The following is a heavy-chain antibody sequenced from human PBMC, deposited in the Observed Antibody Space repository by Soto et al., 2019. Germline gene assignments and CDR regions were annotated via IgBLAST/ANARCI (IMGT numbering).Heavy chain of an antibody. D-gene: IGHD4-17*01. CDR2: IKSKTAGGTT. CDR1: EFTFTNAW. Sequence: GVLRLSCAASEFTFTNAWMSWVRQAPGKGLEWVGRIKSKTAGGTTDYAAPVQGRFTISRDESRNTLYLQMNSLKTEDTAVYYCTSLYYGHWGQGTLVTVSS. V-gene: IGHV3-15*01. CDR3: TSLYYGH. J-gene: IGHJ4*02.